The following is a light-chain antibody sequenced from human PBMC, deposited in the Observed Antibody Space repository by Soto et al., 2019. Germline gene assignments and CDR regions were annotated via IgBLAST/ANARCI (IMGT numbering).Light chain of an antibody. V-gene: IGKV3-15*01. J-gene: IGKJ2*01. Sequence: EIVMTQSPATLSVSPGERATLSCRASQSVSSNLAWYQQKPGQAPRLLIYGASTRATGIPARFSGSGSGTEFTLTISSLQSEDFAVYYCQHYNNWPPYTFGQGTKGDIK. CDR3: QHYNNWPPYT. CDR1: QSVSSN. CDR2: GAS.